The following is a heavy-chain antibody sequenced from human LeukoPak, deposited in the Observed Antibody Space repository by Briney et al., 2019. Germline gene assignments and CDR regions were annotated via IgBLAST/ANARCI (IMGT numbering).Heavy chain of an antibody. D-gene: IGHD5-18*01. CDR1: GDTVSSNSAA. J-gene: IGHJ4*02. V-gene: IGHV6-1*01. CDR3: ARALSRTWIQLDY. Sequence: SQTLSVTCALSGDTVSSNSAAWNWIRQSPSRGLEWLVRTYYRSKWYNDYAVSVKSRITINPDTSKNQFSLQLNSVTPEDTAVYYCARALSRTWIQLDYWGQGTLVTVSS. CDR2: TYYRSKWYN.